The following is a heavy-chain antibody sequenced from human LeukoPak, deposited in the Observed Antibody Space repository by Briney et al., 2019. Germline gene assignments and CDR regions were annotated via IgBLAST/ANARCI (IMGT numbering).Heavy chain of an antibody. CDR2: ISGSGGST. D-gene: IGHD2-15*01. CDR3: AKDLPYCSGGSCSDY. CDR1: GFTFSSYA. V-gene: IGHV3-23*01. Sequence: PGGSLRLSCAASGFTFSSYAMSWVRQAPGKGLEWVSAISGSGGSTYYADSVKGRFTISRDNSRNTLYLQMNSLRAEDTAVYYCAKDLPYCSGGSCSDYWGQGTLVTVSS. J-gene: IGHJ4*02.